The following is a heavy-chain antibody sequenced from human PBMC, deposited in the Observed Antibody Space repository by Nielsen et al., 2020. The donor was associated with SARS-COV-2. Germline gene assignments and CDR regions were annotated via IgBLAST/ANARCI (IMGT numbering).Heavy chain of an antibody. V-gene: IGHV4-30-4*01. CDR1: GGSIRTDYY. CDR3: ARATGDGSTWSESFHH. D-gene: IGHD6-19*01. CDR2: IHYTGNT. J-gene: IGHJ1*01. Sequence: SETLSLTCTVSGGSIRTDYYWTWIRQPPGKGLKWIGNIHYTGNTYYTPSLESRITISIDASKNQFSLKLRSVTAADTAVYYCARATGDGSTWSESFHHWGQGTLVIVSS.